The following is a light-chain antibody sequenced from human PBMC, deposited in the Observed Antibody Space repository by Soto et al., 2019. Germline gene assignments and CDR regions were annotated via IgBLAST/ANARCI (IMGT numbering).Light chain of an antibody. J-gene: IGKJ1*01. V-gene: IGKV3-15*01. CDR2: GAS. CDR3: QQHSYWPPWT. CDR1: QSVSSN. Sequence: EIVMMQSPATLSVSPGERATLSCRASQSVSSNLAWYQQKPGQAPRLLIYGASTRATGIPARFSGSGSGTEFTLTISSLQSEDFAVYYCQQHSYWPPWTFGQGTKVDIK.